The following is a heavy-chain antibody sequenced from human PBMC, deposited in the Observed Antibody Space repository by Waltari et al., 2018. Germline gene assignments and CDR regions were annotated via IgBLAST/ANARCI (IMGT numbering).Heavy chain of an antibody. CDR1: GFTSSSYG. D-gene: IGHD6-13*01. CDR2: ISYDGSNK. V-gene: IGHV3-30*18. CDR3: AKEGAIAAAGRGLDY. J-gene: IGHJ4*02. Sequence: QVQLVESGGGVVQPGRSLRLSCAASGFTSSSYGMHWVRQAPGKGLEWVAVISYDGSNKNYADSVKGRFTISRDNSKNTLYLQMNSLRAEDTAVYYCAKEGAIAAAGRGLDYWGQGTLVTVSS.